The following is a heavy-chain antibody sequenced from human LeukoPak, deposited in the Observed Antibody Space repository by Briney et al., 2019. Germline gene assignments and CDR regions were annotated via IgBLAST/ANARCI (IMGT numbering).Heavy chain of an antibody. CDR2: ISGSGGST. CDR1: GFTFSSYA. J-gene: IGHJ4*02. Sequence: GGSLRLSCAASGFTFSSYAMSWVRQAPGKGLEWVSAISGSGGSTYYADSVKGRFTISRDNSKNTLYLQMNSLRGEDTAVYYCVASTTGTTEQYFDYWGRGTLVTVSS. CDR3: VASTTGTTEQYFDY. V-gene: IGHV3-23*01. D-gene: IGHD1-1*01.